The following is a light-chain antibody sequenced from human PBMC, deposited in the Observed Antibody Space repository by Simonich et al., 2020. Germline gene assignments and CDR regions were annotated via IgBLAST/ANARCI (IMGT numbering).Light chain of an antibody. CDR2: WAS. CDR3: QQYYSTPRT. Sequence: DIVMTQSPDSLAVSLGESATINCKSSQSFLYSSNNKNYLAWYQQKPGQPPKLLIYWASTRESGVPDRFSGSRSGTDFTLTISSLQAEDVAVYYCQQYYSTPRTFGQGTKVEIK. J-gene: IGKJ1*01. V-gene: IGKV4-1*01. CDR1: QSFLYSSNNKNY.